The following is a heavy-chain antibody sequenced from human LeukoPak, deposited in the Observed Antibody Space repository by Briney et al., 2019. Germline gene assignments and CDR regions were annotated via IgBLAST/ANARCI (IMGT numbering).Heavy chain of an antibody. CDR2: DGSNK. CDR1: GFTFSSYG. CDR3: AKRSGIAAAGTRADYFDY. D-gene: IGHD6-13*01. V-gene: IGHV3-30*02. J-gene: IGHJ4*02. Sequence: GGSLRLSCAASGFTFSSYGMHWVRQAPGKGLEWVDDGSNKYYADSVKGRFTISRDNSKNTLYLQMNSLRAEDTAVYYCAKRSGIAAAGTRADYFDYWGQGTLVTVSS.